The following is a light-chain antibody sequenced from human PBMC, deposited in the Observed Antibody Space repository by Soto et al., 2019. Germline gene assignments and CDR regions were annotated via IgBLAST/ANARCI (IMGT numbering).Light chain of an antibody. J-gene: IGLJ1*01. Sequence: QSALTQPASVSGSPGQSITISCTGTSSDVGGYNYVSWYQHHPGKAPKLMIYEVSDRPSGISNRFSGSKSGNTASLTISGLQAEDEADYYCNSFRVSHLYVFGTGTKVTVL. CDR1: SSDVGGYNY. CDR3: NSFRVSHLYV. V-gene: IGLV2-14*01. CDR2: EVS.